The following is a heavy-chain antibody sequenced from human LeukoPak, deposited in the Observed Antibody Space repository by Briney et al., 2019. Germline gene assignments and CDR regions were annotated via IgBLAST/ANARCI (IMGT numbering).Heavy chain of an antibody. CDR3: ARHYYDSSGYYYYYYMDV. CDR2: IYYSGST. D-gene: IGHD3-22*01. V-gene: IGHV4-30-4*08. J-gene: IGHJ6*03. CDR1: GGSISSGDYY. Sequence: SETLSLTCTVSGGSISSGDYYWSWIRQPPGKGLEWIGYIYYSGSTYYNPSLKSRVTISVDTSKNQFSPKLSSVTAADTAVYYCARHYYDSSGYYYYYYMDVWGKGTTVTVSS.